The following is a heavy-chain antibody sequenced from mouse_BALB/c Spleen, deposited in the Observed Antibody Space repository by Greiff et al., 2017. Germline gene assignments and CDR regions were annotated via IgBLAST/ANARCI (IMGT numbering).Heavy chain of an antibody. V-gene: IGHV5-17*02. Sequence: EVKLMESGGGLVQPGGSRKLSCAASGFTFSSFGMHWVRQAPEKGLEWVAYISSGSSTIYYADTVKGRFTISRDNPKNTLFLQMTSLRSEDTAMYYCARSYYRYDEGYAMDYWGQGTSVTVSS. D-gene: IGHD2-14*01. CDR1: GFTFSSFG. CDR2: ISSGSSTI. J-gene: IGHJ4*01. CDR3: ARSYYRYDEGYAMDY.